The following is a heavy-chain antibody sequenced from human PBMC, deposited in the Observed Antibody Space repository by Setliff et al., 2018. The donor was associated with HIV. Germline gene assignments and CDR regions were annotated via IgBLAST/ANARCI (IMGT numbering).Heavy chain of an antibody. J-gene: IGHJ6*03. CDR1: GGSISGCY. CDR3: ARFQAWQLGRRGGYYYYMDV. CDR2: IHYSGSS. Sequence: PSETLSLTCTVSGGSISGCYWSWVRQPPEKRLELIGFIHYSGSSDYNPSLKSRITISVDMSRNQFSLVLSSVTAADTAVYYCARFQAWQLGRRGGYYYYMDVWGKGTTVTVSS. V-gene: IGHV4-59*01. D-gene: IGHD1-1*01.